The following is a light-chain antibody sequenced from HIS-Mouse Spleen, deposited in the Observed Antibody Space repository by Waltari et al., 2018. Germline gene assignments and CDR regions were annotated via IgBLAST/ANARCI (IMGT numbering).Light chain of an antibody. CDR3: SSYAGSNNWV. Sequence: QSALTQPPSASGSPGQSVTIPCPGTSSDVGGYNSVSWYQQHPGKAPKLMIYEVSKRPAGVPDRFSGSKSGNTASLTVSGLQAEDEADYYCSSYAGSNNWVFGGGTKLTVL. CDR1: SSDVGGYNS. J-gene: IGLJ3*02. V-gene: IGLV2-8*01. CDR2: EVS.